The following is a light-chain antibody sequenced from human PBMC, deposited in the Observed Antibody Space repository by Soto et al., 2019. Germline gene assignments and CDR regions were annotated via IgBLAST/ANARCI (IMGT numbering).Light chain of an antibody. CDR1: QSVLYGSNNKSY. J-gene: IGKJ2*01. CDR2: SAS. Sequence: IVMTQSPDSLSVSLGQPVTINCKSSQSVLYGSNNKSYLVWYQQKPGQPPKLLIYSASTRESAVPDPFSGSGSGTDFTLTISSQQAEDVAVYYCQQSYSAPYTFGQGTKLDIK. V-gene: IGKV4-1*01. CDR3: QQSYSAPYT.